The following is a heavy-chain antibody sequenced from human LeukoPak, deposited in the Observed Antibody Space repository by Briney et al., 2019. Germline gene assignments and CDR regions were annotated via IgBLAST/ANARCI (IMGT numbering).Heavy chain of an antibody. CDR1: GFTFSSYG. CDR2: IRYDGSNK. Sequence: PGGSLRLSCAASGFTFSSYGMHWVRQAPGKGLEWVAFIRYDGSNKYYADSVKGRFTISRDNSKNTLYLQMNSLRAEDTAVYYCARDDSSSPFRPVDQWGQGTLVTVSS. V-gene: IGHV3-30*02. D-gene: IGHD6-13*01. J-gene: IGHJ4*02. CDR3: ARDDSSSPFRPVDQ.